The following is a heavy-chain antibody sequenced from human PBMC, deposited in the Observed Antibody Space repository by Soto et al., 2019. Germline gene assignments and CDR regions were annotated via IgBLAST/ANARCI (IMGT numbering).Heavy chain of an antibody. CDR2: IYHSGST. J-gene: IGHJ4*02. D-gene: IGHD3-10*01. Sequence: PSETLSLTCAVSSGSISSSNGWSWVRQPPGKGLEWIGEIYHSGSTNYNPSLKSRVTISVDTSTSTVYMELSSLRSEDTAVYYCARDPITMVRGVIIARDYWGQGTLVTVSS. V-gene: IGHV4-4*02. CDR3: ARDPITMVRGVIIARDY. CDR1: SGSISSSNG.